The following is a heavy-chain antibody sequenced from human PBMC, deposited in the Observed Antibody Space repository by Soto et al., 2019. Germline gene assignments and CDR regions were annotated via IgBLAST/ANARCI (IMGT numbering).Heavy chain of an antibody. D-gene: IGHD6-13*01. V-gene: IGHV3-23*01. CDR2: ISGSGGST. Sequence: GGSLRLSCAASGFTFSSYAMSWVRQAPGKGLEWVSAISGSGGSTDYANSVKGLFTISRDNSKNTLYLQMNSLRAEDKAVYYCARPGQSEQLGYAEYFQHWGQGTLVAVST. J-gene: IGHJ1*01. CDR1: GFTFSSYA. CDR3: ARPGQSEQLGYAEYFQH.